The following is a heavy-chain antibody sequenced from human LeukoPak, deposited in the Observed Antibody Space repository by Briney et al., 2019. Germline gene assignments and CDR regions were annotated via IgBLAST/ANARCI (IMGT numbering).Heavy chain of an antibody. Sequence: PSETLSLTCTVSGGSISNSSHYWGWIRQPPGKGLEWIGSIYYSGSTYYNPSLKSRVTISVDTSKNQFSLKLSSVTAADTAVYYCASSPVGATDYWGQGTLVTVSS. CDR2: IYYSGST. J-gene: IGHJ4*02. CDR1: GGSISNSSHY. D-gene: IGHD1-26*01. CDR3: ASSPVGATDY. V-gene: IGHV4-39*07.